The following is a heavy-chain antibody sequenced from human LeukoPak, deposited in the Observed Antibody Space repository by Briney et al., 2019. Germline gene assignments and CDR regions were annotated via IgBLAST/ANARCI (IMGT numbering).Heavy chain of an antibody. J-gene: IGHJ4*02. D-gene: IGHD2-2*01. Sequence: PGGSLRLSCEASGFTVSSHWMSWVRQAPGKGLEWVANINTDESERNYVDSVKGRFTISRDNAKNTLYLQMNSLRAEDTAVYYCARDLPAAPNFDYWGQGTLVTVSS. CDR2: INTDESER. V-gene: IGHV3-7*01. CDR3: ARDLPAAPNFDY. CDR1: GFTVSSHW.